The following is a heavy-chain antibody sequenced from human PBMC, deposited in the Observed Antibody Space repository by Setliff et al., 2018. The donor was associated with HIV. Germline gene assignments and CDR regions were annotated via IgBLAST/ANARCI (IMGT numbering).Heavy chain of an antibody. D-gene: IGHD1-1*01. V-gene: IGHV2-70*04. J-gene: IGHJ3*02. CDR3: AREGYAFDI. CDR2: IDWDDDK. Sequence: SGPTLVNPTQTLTLTCTFSGFSLSTSGMRVSWIRQPPGKALEWLARIDWDDDKFYSTSLKTRLTISKDTSKNQVVLTMTNMDPVDTATYCCAREGYAFDIWGQGTMVTVSS. CDR1: GFSLSTSGMR.